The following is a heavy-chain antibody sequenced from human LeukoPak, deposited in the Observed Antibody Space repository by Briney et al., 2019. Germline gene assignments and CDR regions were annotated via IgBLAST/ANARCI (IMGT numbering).Heavy chain of an antibody. J-gene: IGHJ4*02. Sequence: GASVKVSCKTSGYAFTSYYIHWVRRAPGQGLECMGWINPDSGDTHYAQKFRGTLTMTRDTSISTAYMELSGLTSDDTAVYYCARDRLGFALNFDYWGQGTLVTVSS. V-gene: IGHV1-2*02. CDR3: ARDRLGFALNFDY. D-gene: IGHD2-21*01. CDR2: INPDSGDT. CDR1: GYAFTSYY.